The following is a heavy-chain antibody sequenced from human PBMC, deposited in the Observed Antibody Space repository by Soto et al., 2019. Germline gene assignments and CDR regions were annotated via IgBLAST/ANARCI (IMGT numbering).Heavy chain of an antibody. J-gene: IGHJ3*02. CDR1: GFSLSTSGVG. CDR3: APRPYGYQLRKAFDI. CDR2: IYWDDDK. V-gene: IGHV2-5*02. Sequence: QITLKESGPTLVKPTQTLTLTCTFSGFSLSTSGVGVGWIRQPPGKALEWLALIYWDDDKRYSPSLKSRLTIPTDTSKNQVVLTMTNMDPVDTATYYCAPRPYGYQLRKAFDIWGQGTMVTVSS. D-gene: IGHD2-2*01.